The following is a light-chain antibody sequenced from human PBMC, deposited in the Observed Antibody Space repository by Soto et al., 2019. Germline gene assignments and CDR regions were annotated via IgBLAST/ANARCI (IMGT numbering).Light chain of an antibody. CDR3: QQRHMWPIT. V-gene: IGKV3-11*01. J-gene: IGKJ5*01. CDR1: QSFRGL. Sequence: EVLLTQSPVTLSLSPGERATLSCRASQSFRGLLSWYQQKPGQAPRLLIYDAYNMATGITPRFSGSGSGTDFTLTISSLEPEDSAVYYCQQRHMWPITFGQWTRLEIK. CDR2: DAY.